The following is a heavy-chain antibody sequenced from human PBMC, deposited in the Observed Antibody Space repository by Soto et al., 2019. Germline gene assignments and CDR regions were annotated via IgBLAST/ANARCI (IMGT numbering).Heavy chain of an antibody. CDR2: ISYVGINQ. V-gene: IGHV3-30-3*01. CDR1: GLTFNTSA. Sequence: QVHLVESGGGVVQPGRSLRLSCAASGLTFNTSAMHWVRQAPGKGLEWVAVISYVGINQYYADSVRGRFTVSRDKTENTVYLQMNSLSVEDTAIYYCAREVKGKEATEHWGQGTLVTVSS. J-gene: IGHJ4*02. D-gene: IGHD2-21*01. CDR3: AREVKGKEATEH.